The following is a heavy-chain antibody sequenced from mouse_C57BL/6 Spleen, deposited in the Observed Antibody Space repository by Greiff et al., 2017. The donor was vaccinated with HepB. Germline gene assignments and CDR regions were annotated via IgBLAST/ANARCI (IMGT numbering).Heavy chain of an antibody. Sequence: EVMLVESGGGLVKPGGSLKLSCAASGFTFSSYTMSWVRQTPEKRLEWVATISGGGGNTYYPDSVKGRFTLSRDNAKNNLYLQMSSLRSEDTALYYCARHGLDWYYFDYWGQGTTLTVSS. CDR3: ARHGLDWYYFDY. J-gene: IGHJ2*01. CDR2: ISGGGGNT. D-gene: IGHD2-13*01. CDR1: GFTFSSYT. V-gene: IGHV5-9*01.